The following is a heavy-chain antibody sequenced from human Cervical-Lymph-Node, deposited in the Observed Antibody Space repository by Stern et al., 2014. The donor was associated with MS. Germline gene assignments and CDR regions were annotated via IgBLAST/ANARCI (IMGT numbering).Heavy chain of an antibody. J-gene: IGHJ6*02. D-gene: IGHD6-19*01. V-gene: IGHV3-23*04. CDR3: AKGRTVTGTGYGVDV. CDR2: ISGSSGNT. Sequence: EVQLVESGGGLVQPGGFLRLSCAASGFTFSAYAMTWVRPAPGKGLEWVSSISGSSGNTVYADSVKGRFTISRDNFKNTFYLQMGSLRGDDTARYYCAKGRTVTGTGYGVDVWGQGTTVTVSS. CDR1: GFTFSAYA.